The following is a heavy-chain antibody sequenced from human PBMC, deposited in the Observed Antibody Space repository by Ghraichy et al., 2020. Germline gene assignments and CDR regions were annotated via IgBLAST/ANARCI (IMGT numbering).Heavy chain of an antibody. CDR3: ARGLSYGDYVVAFGY. CDR1: GGSFSGYY. Sequence: SETLSLTCTVYGGSFSGYYWSWLRQPPGKGLVWIGEIKLSGSTSYSPSLRSRVTISVDTSKNQISLKLTSVTAADTAMYYCARGLSYGDYVVAFGYWGQGTLVTVSS. V-gene: IGHV4-34*01. CDR2: IKLSGST. J-gene: IGHJ4*02. D-gene: IGHD4-17*01.